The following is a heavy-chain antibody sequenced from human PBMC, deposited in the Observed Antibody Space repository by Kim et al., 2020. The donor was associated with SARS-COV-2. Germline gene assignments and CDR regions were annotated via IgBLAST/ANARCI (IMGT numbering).Heavy chain of an antibody. V-gene: IGHV3-53*01. D-gene: IGHD1-26*01. Sequence: STYSAYSVMGRFTISRDNSENTLYLQMNSLRAEDTAVYYCARLEVGALDYWGQGTLVTVSS. CDR2: ST. CDR3: ARLEVGALDY. J-gene: IGHJ4*02.